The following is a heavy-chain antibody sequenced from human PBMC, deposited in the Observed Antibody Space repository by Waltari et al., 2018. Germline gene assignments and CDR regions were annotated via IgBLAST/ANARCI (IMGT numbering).Heavy chain of an antibody. J-gene: IGHJ4*02. CDR1: GLTVSSYS. D-gene: IGHD2-15*01. CDR2: ISSSSSYI. CDR3: ATSYSLGPYYFDY. Sequence: EVQLVESGGGLVKPGGSLRLSCAASGLTVSSYSMNWVRKAPGKGLEWVSSISSSSSYIYYADSVKGRFTISRDNAKNSLYLQMNSLRAEDTAVYYCATSYSLGPYYFDYWGQGTLVTVSS. V-gene: IGHV3-21*01.